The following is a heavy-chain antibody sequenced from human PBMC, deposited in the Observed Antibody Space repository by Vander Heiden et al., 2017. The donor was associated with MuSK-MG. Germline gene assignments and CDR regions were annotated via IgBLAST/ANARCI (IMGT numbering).Heavy chain of an antibody. CDR3: VRGWTRFGMDV. J-gene: IGHJ6*02. V-gene: IGHV6-1*01. D-gene: IGHD1-1*01. CDR1: GDSVPCNRGA. CDR2: TYYNSKWYI. Sequence: QVQLQQSGPGLVKPPQTLSLTCAIPGDSVPCNRGAWNWIRQSPSRGLEWLGRTYYNSKWYIDYAISVKSRITINPDTSKNQFSLHLNSVIPEDTAVYYCVRGWTRFGMDVWGPGTSVTVSS.